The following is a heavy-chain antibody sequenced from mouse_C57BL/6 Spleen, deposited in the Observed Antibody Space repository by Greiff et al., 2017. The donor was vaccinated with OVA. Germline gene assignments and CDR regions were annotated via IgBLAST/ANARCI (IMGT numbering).Heavy chain of an antibody. CDR2: IDPETGGT. D-gene: IGHD1-1*01. CDR1: GYTFTDYE. CDR3: TRLLLGAMDY. V-gene: IGHV1-15*01. Sequence: QVHVKQSGAELVRPGASVTLSCKASGYTFTDYEMHWVKQTPVHGLEWIGAIDPETGGTAYNQKFKGKAILTADKSSSTAYMELRSLTSEDSAVYYGTRLLLGAMDYWGQGTSVTVSS. J-gene: IGHJ4*01.